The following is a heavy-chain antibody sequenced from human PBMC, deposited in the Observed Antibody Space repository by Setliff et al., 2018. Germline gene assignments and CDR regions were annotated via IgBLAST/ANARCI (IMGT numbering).Heavy chain of an antibody. Sequence: GGSLRLSCAASGFTFSSYEMNWVRQAPGKGLEWVSYISSSGITIYYADSVKGRFTISRDNAKNSLYLQMNSLRVDDTAVYFCARSGGSASASWFDSWGQGTLVTVSS. CDR3: ARSGGSASASWFDS. CDR1: GFTFSSYE. D-gene: IGHD2-15*01. CDR2: ISSSGITI. J-gene: IGHJ5*01. V-gene: IGHV3-48*03.